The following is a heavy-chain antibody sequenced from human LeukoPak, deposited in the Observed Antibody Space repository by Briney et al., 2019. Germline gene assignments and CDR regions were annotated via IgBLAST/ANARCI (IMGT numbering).Heavy chain of an antibody. CDR1: GYTLTELS. D-gene: IGHD1-26*01. V-gene: IGHV1-24*01. CDR3: ATSPQPSGSYPADY. Sequence: ASVKVSCKVSGYTLTELSMHWVRQAPGKGLEWMGGFDPEDGETIYAQKFQGRVTMTEDTSTDTAYMELSSLRSEDTAVYYCATSPQPSGSYPADYWGQGTLVTVSS. J-gene: IGHJ4*02. CDR2: FDPEDGET.